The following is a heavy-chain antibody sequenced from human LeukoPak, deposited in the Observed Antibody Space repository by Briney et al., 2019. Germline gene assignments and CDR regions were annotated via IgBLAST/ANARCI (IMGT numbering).Heavy chain of an antibody. J-gene: IGHJ4*02. CDR1: GFTFSSYA. D-gene: IGHD5-18*01. V-gene: IGHV3-30-3*01. CDR3: ARESGYSYGPDY. Sequence: GGSLRLSCAASGFTFSSYAMHWVRQAPGKGLEWVAVISYDGSNKYYAGSVKGRFTISRDNSKNTLYLQMNSLRAEDTAVYYCARESGYSYGPDYWGQGTLVTVSS. CDR2: ISYDGSNK.